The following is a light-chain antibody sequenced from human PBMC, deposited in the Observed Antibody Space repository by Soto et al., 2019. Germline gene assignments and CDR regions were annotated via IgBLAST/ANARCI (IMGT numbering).Light chain of an antibody. J-gene: IGLJ2*01. Sequence: QCALTQPASVSGSPGQSITISWTGTSSDVGGYNYVSWYQQHPGKAAKLMIYDVSNRPSGVSNRFSGSKSGNTASLTISGLQAEDEADYYCSSYTSSSTLVFGGGTKLTVL. CDR3: SSYTSSSTLV. CDR2: DVS. V-gene: IGLV2-14*01. CDR1: SSDVGGYNY.